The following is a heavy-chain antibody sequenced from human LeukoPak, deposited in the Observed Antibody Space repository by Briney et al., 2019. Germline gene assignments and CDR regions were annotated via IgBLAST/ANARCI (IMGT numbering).Heavy chain of an antibody. CDR3: TRNIYCSGGSCSYYFDY. CDR1: GFTFGDYA. D-gene: IGHD2-15*01. Sequence: GGSLRLSCTVSGFTFGDYAMGWVRQAPGKGLEWVGLIRRKVSGATTEYAASVKGRFTISRDDSKSIAYLQMNSLKTEDTAVYYCTRNIYCSGGSCSYYFDYWGQGTLVTVSS. CDR2: IRRKVSGATT. J-gene: IGHJ4*02. V-gene: IGHV3-49*04.